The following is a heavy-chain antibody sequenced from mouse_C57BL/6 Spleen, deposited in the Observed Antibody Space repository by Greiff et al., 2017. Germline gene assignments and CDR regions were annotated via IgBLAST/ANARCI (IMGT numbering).Heavy chain of an antibody. J-gene: IGHJ4*01. Sequence: DVMLVESGGGLVQPGGSLKLSCAASGFTFSDYYMYWVRQTPEKRLEWVAYISNGGGSTYYPDTVKGRFTISRDNAKNTLYLQMSRLKSEDTAMYYCARIYYGYDDPYAMDYWGQGTSVTVSS. CDR1: GFTFSDYY. D-gene: IGHD2-2*01. CDR3: ARIYYGYDDPYAMDY. V-gene: IGHV5-12*01. CDR2: ISNGGGST.